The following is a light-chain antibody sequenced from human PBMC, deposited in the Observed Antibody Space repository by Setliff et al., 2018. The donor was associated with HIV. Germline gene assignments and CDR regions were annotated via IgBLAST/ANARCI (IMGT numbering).Light chain of an antibody. CDR1: RSDVGEYDY. Sequence: QSALTQPASVSGSPGQSITISCAGTRSDVGEYDYVSWYQHHPGKAPKLMIYDVTKRPSGVSNRFSGSKSGNTASLTSSGLQAEDEADYYCCSYAGSNTYVFGTGTKVTVL. CDR3: CSYAGSNTYV. CDR2: DVT. J-gene: IGLJ1*01. V-gene: IGLV2-23*02.